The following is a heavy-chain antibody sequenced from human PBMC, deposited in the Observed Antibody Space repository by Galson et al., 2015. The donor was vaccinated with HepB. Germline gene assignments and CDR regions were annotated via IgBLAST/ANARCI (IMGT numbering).Heavy chain of an antibody. J-gene: IGHJ4*02. CDR1: GFTFSSYG. D-gene: IGHD3-10*01. Sequence: SLRLSCAASGFTFSSYGMHWVRQAPGKGLEWVAFIRYDGSNKYYADSVKGRFTISRDNSKNTLYLQMNSLRAEDTAVYYCAKEPRANGGMVRGVPIDYWGQGTLVTVSS. CDR3: AKEPRANGGMVRGVPIDY. V-gene: IGHV3-30*02. CDR2: IRYDGSNK.